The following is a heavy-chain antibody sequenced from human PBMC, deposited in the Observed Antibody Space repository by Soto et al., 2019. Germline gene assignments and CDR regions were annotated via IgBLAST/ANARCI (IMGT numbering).Heavy chain of an antibody. CDR1: GFTFRNFG. Sequence: QVRLVESGGGVVQPGRSLRLSCAASGFTFRNFGFHWVRQAPGKGLEWVALVWYDGTNKYYAESLKGRVSISRDNSKNTLYLEMKSLRAEDTAFYYCARDGDVEGGPPPKDYAMDVWGQGTTVTVS. CDR2: VWYDGTNK. V-gene: IGHV3-33*08. CDR3: ARDGDVEGGPPPKDYAMDV. J-gene: IGHJ6*02. D-gene: IGHD3-10*01.